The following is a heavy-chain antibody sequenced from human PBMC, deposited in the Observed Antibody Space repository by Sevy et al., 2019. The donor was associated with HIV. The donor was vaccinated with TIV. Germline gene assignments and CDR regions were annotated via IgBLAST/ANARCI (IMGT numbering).Heavy chain of an antibody. V-gene: IGHV4-34*01. CDR2: INHSGST. CDR3: ARGSGYDDYVWGSYRYPFDY. CDR1: GGSFSGYY. Sequence: SETLSLTCAVYGGSFSGYYWSWIRQPPGKGLEWIGEINHSGSTNYNPSLKSRVTISVDTSKYQFSLKLSSVTAADTAVYYCARGSGYDDYVWGSYRYPFDYWGQGTLVTVSS. J-gene: IGHJ4*02. D-gene: IGHD3-16*02.